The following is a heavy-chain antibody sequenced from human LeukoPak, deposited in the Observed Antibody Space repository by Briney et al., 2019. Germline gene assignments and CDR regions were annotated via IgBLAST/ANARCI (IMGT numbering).Heavy chain of an antibody. CDR2: IVSNGDST. D-gene: IGHD3-22*01. CDR1: GFTFSRYG. V-gene: IGHV3-64D*09. J-gene: IGHJ6*02. Sequence: GGSLRLSCSASGFTFSRYGMHWVRQAPGKGLEYVSAIVSNGDSTYYADSVKGRFTISRDNAKNTLYLQMSSLRPDDTAVYYCVNPGWYYDSSGYSYYYGMDVWGQGTTVTVFS. CDR3: VNPGWYYDSSGYSYYYGMDV.